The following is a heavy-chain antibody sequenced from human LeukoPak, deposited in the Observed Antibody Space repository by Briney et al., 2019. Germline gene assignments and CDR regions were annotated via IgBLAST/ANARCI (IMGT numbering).Heavy chain of an antibody. V-gene: IGHV3-74*01. CDR3: ASASSHRTAAGGDY. J-gene: IGHJ4*02. CDR1: GFTFSTYW. CDR2: INGDGGSR. D-gene: IGHD6-13*01. Sequence: GGSLRLSCAASGFTFSTYWMHWVRQAPGKGLVWVSRINGDGGSRNYTDSVKGRFTISRDNAKNTLYLQMSSLRVEDTAVYYCASASSHRTAAGGDYWGQGTLVTVST.